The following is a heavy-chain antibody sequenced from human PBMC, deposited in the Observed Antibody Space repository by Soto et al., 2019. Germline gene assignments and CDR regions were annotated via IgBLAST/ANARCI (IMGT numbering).Heavy chain of an antibody. D-gene: IGHD5-18*01. Sequence: LRLSCVASGFSFSSYDMSWVRQAPGKGLEWVSFIIGNSGTTYYADSVKGRFTISRDNSKNTLYLQMGRLGAEDTAAYYCAKGSTYSFYFDHWGQGTLVTVSS. CDR2: IIGNSGTT. V-gene: IGHV3-23*01. J-gene: IGHJ4*01. CDR3: AKGSTYSFYFDH. CDR1: GFSFSSYD.